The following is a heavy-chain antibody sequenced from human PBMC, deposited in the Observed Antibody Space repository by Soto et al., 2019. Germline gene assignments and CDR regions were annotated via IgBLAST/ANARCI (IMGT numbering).Heavy chain of an antibody. CDR3: ARGISTTRYYYYYGMDV. CDR2: INTSGGIT. D-gene: IGHD2-2*01. V-gene: IGHV1-46*01. CDR1: GYTLTSYY. J-gene: IGHJ6*02. Sequence: ASVKVSCKASGYTLTSYYLHWVRQAPGQGPAGMGIINTSGGITNDAQKFQDRVTMTSDMSTSTVYMELSSLRSEDTAVYYCARGISTTRYYYYYGMDVWGQGTTVTVSS.